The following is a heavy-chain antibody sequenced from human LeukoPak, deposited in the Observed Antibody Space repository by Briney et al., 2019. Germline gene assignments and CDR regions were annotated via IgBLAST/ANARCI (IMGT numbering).Heavy chain of an antibody. CDR2: ISSSGSTI. CDR3: ARDVQDITIFGVVISYYYYMDV. Sequence: GGSLRLSCAASGFTFSDYYMSWIRQAPGKGLEWVSYISSSGSTIYYADSVKGRFTISRDNAKNSLYLQMNSLRAEDTAVYYCARDVQDITIFGVVISYYYYMDVWGKGTTVTVSS. V-gene: IGHV3-11*01. CDR1: GFTFSDYY. D-gene: IGHD3-3*01. J-gene: IGHJ6*03.